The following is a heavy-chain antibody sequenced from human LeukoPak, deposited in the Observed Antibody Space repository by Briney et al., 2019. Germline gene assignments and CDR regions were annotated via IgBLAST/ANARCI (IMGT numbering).Heavy chain of an antibody. CDR3: ARDHCSGGSCYDYFDY. V-gene: IGHV1-46*01. J-gene: IGHJ4*02. Sequence: ASVKVSCKASGYTFTSYYMHWVRQAPGQGLEWMGIINPSGGSTSYAQKFQGRVTMTRDTSTSTVYMELSSLRSEDTAVYYCARDHCSGGSCYDYFDYWGQGTLVTVSS. CDR2: INPSGGST. CDR1: GYTFTSYY. D-gene: IGHD2-15*01.